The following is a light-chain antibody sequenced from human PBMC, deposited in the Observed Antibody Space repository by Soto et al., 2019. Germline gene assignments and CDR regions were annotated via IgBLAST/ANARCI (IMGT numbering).Light chain of an antibody. CDR3: QKYTRAPFT. CDR2: AAS. V-gene: IGKV1-27*01. Sequence: DIQMTQSPSSLSASVGDRVTITCRASQGIDTYLAWYEQKPGQVPKLLIYAASTLQSGVPSRFSGSGSGTDFTLTISSLQPEDVATYFCQKYTRAPFTFGPATKVDIK. J-gene: IGKJ3*01. CDR1: QGIDTY.